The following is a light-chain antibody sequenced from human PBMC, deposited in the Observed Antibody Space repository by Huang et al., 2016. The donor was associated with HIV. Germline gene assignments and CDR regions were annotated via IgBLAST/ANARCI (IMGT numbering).Light chain of an antibody. Sequence: DIQMTQSSSTLSASVGDRVTITCRASQSSSTWLAWYQQKPGRAPNLLIYEASTLESGVPSRFSGGGSGTDFTLTISSLQPDDFATYYCQHYNSFPWTFGQGTKVEV. CDR2: EAS. CDR1: QSSSTW. CDR3: QHYNSFPWT. J-gene: IGKJ1*01. V-gene: IGKV1-5*03.